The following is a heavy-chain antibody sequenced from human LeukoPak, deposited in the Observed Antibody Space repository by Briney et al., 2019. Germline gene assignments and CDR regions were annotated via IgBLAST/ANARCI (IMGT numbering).Heavy chain of an antibody. D-gene: IGHD4-23*01. J-gene: IGHJ4*02. CDR2: ICPGDSDT. Sequence: AGASLKISCKGSGYGFSSYWIGWVRQLPGKGLEYMGIICPGDSDTRYSQSFQGQVTISADKSITTAYLQWSSLKASDTAMYYCARHTTVGGSLRFDYWGQGTLVTVSS. V-gene: IGHV5-51*01. CDR1: GYGFSSYW. CDR3: ARHTTVGGSLRFDY.